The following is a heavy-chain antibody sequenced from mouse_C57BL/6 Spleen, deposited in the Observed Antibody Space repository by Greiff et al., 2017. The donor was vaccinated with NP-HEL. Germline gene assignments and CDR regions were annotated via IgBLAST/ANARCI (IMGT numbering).Heavy chain of an antibody. Sequence: VQLLQSGPELVKPGASVKISCKASGYSFTGYYMNWVKQSPEKSLEWIGEINPSTGGTTYNQKFKAKATLTVDKSSSTAYMQLKSLTSEDSAVYYCARYGNYGFAYWGQGTLVTVSA. D-gene: IGHD2-1*01. CDR1: GYSFTGYY. CDR2: INPSTGGT. CDR3: ARYGNYGFAY. V-gene: IGHV1-42*01. J-gene: IGHJ3*01.